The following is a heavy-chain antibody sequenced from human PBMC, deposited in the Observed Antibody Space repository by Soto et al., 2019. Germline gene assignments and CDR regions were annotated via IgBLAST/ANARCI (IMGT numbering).Heavy chain of an antibody. CDR2: ISHGGST. CDR1: GGSFSGYY. V-gene: IGHV4-34*02. Sequence: QVQLQQCGAGLLKPSETLSLTCAVYGGSFSGYYWSWIRQPPGKGLEWIGEISHGGSTNYNPSLKSRVTISVDTSKNQLSLRLSSVTAADTAVYFCAGRIAVAGNYRYFDLWGRGTLVTVSS. CDR3: AGRIAVAGNYRYFDL. J-gene: IGHJ2*01. D-gene: IGHD6-19*01.